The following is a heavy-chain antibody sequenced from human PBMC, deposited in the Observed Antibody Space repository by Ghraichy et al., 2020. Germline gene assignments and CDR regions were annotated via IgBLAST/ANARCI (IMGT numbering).Heavy chain of an antibody. V-gene: IGHV3-30*18. Sequence: GGSLRLSCAASGFTFSRYGMHWVRQAPGKGLEWVAVTSSDGSNKNYADSVKGRFTISRDNSKNTLYLQMNSLRAEDTAVYYCAKERDSSGYYSFRGDYYGMDVWGQGTTVTVSS. CDR3: AKERDSSGYYSFRGDYYGMDV. J-gene: IGHJ6*02. CDR1: GFTFSRYG. CDR2: TSSDGSNK. D-gene: IGHD3-22*01.